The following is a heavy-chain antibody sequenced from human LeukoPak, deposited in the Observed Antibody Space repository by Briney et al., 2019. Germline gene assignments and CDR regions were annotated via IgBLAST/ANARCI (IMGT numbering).Heavy chain of an antibody. Sequence: GGSLRLSCAASGFTFSSYEMNWVRQAPGKGLEWVSSISSSSSYIYYADSVKGRFTISRDNAKNSLYLQMNSLRAEDTAVYYCARTGSSSSQDAFDIWGQGTMVTVSS. V-gene: IGHV3-21*01. D-gene: IGHD6-6*01. J-gene: IGHJ3*02. CDR2: ISSSSSYI. CDR3: ARTGSSSSQDAFDI. CDR1: GFTFSSYE.